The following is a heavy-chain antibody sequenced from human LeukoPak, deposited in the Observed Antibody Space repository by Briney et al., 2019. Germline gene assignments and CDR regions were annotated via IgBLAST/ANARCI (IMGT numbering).Heavy chain of an antibody. CDR2: ISAYNGNT. CDR3: ARDMSSSGWYTSGSNIYYFDY. CDR1: GYTFTSYG. D-gene: IGHD6-19*01. J-gene: IGHJ4*02. V-gene: IGHV1-18*04. Sequence: ASVKVSCKASGYTFTSYGISWVRQAPGQGLEWMGWISAYNGNTNYAQKLQGRVTMTTDTSTSTAYMELRGLRSDDTAVYYCARDMSSSGWYTSGSNIYYFDYWGQGTLVTVSS.